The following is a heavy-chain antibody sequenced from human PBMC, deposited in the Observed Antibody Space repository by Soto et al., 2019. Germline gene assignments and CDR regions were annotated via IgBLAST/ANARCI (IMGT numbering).Heavy chain of an antibody. J-gene: IGHJ4*01. V-gene: IGHV3-48*01. CDR3: AREVDRALVGSPHYFDY. CDR1: GFTFSSYS. CDR2: ISSSSSTI. D-gene: IGHD5-18*01. Sequence: PGGSLRLSCAASGFTFSSYSMNWVRQAPGKGLVWVSYISSSSSTIYYADSVKGRFTISRDNAKNSLYLQMNSLRVEDTAVYYCAREVDRALVGSPHYFDYWGQGTLVTVSS.